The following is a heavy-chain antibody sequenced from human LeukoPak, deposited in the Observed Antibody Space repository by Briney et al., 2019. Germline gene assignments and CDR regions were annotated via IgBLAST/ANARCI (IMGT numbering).Heavy chain of an antibody. D-gene: IGHD1-7*01. CDR3: ADLGTSD. CDR1: GFTVSNNY. J-gene: IGHJ4*02. CDR2: INSDGSAK. V-gene: IGHV3-7*01. Sequence: GGSLRLSCAASGFTVSNNYMSWVRQAPGTGLEWVATINSDGSAKYHVDSVKGRFTISRDNAKNLVYLQMSILRAEDTAVYYCADLGTSDCGQGTLVTVSS.